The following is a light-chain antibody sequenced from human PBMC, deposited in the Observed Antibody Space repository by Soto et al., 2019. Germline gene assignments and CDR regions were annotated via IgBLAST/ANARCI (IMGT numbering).Light chain of an antibody. CDR1: SSNIGSNT. V-gene: IGLV1-44*01. J-gene: IGLJ7*01. Sequence: QSVLTQPPSESGNPGQRVTISCSGSSSNIGSNTVNWYQQLPGTAPKLLIYSNNQRPSGVPDRFSGSKSGTSASLAISGLQSEDEADYYCAAWDDSLNGPVFGGGTQLTVL. CDR2: SNN. CDR3: AAWDDSLNGPV.